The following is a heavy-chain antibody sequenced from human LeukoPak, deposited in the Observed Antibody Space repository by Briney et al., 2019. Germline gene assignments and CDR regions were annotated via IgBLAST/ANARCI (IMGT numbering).Heavy chain of an antibody. J-gene: IGHJ6*03. D-gene: IGHD3-10*01. CDR2: ISSNGGST. V-gene: IGHV3-64*01. CDR1: GFTFSSYA. Sequence: LTGGSLRLSCAASGFTFSSYAMHWVRQAPGKGLEYVSAISSNGGSTYYANSVKGRFTISRDNSKNTLYLQMGSLRAEDMAVYYCARDPESVPNYYMDVWGKGTTVTVSS. CDR3: ARDPESVPNYYMDV.